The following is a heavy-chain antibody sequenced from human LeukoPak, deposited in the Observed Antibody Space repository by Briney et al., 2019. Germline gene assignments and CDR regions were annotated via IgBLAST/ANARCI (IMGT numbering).Heavy chain of an antibody. J-gene: IGHJ6*03. D-gene: IGHD6-6*01. Sequence: GASVKVSCKASGYTFTGYYMHWVRQAPGQGLEWMGWINPNSGGTNYAQKLQGRVTMTRDTSISTAYMELSRLRSDDTAVYYCATSSSWRRYYYYMDVWGKGTTVTVSS. CDR2: INPNSGGT. V-gene: IGHV1-2*02. CDR1: GYTFTGYY. CDR3: ATSSSWRRYYYYMDV.